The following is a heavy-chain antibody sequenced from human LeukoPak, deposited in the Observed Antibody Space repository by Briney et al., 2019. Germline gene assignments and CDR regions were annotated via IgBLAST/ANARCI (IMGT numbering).Heavy chain of an antibody. CDR3: ARRVMVRGVIITLNWFDP. J-gene: IGHJ5*02. CDR1: GGSISSSSYY. Sequence: SETLSLTCTVSGGSISSSSYYWGWIRQPPGKGLEWIGSIYYSGSTYYNPSLKSRVTISVDTSKNQFSLKLSSVTAADTAVYHCARRVMVRGVIITLNWFDPWGQGTLVTVSS. V-gene: IGHV4-39*01. CDR2: IYYSGST. D-gene: IGHD3-10*01.